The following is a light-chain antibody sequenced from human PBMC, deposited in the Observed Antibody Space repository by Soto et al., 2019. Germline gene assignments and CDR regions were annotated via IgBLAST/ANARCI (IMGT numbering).Light chain of an antibody. V-gene: IGKV3-20*01. CDR3: HQYNNWPWT. J-gene: IGKJ1*01. CDR2: DAS. CDR1: QTVRNNY. Sequence: EFVLTQSPGTLSLSPGERATLSCRASQTVRNNYLAWYQQKPGQAPRLLIYDASSRATGIPDRFSGGGSGTDFTLTISRLEPEDSALYYCHQYNNWPWTFGQGTKVDI.